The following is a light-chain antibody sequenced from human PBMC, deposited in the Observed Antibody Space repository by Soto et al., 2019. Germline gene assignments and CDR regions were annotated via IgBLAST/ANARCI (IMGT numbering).Light chain of an antibody. Sequence: EIVMTQSPATLSVSPGERATLSCRASQSVSSNLAWYQQKPGQAPRLLIYGASTRATGIPARFSGSGSGTEFTLTISSLQSEDFAVYYCQQYNYWPTRVTFGQGTKVEIK. CDR1: QSVSSN. CDR3: QQYNYWPTRVT. J-gene: IGKJ1*01. CDR2: GAS. V-gene: IGKV3-15*01.